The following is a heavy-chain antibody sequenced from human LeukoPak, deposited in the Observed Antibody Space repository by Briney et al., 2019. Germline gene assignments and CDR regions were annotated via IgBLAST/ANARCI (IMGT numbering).Heavy chain of an antibody. V-gene: IGHV6-1*01. J-gene: IGHJ3*02. CDR3: ARGRALDYYYYDSSGSDAFDI. CDR1: GDSVSSNSAA. CDR2: TYYRSKWYN. Sequence: SQTLSLTCAISGDSVSSNSAAWNWIRQSPSRGLEWLGRTYYRSKWYNDYAVSVKSRITINPDTSKNQFSLQLNSVTPEDTAVYYCARGRALDYYYYDSSGSDAFDIWGQGTMVTVSS. D-gene: IGHD3-22*01.